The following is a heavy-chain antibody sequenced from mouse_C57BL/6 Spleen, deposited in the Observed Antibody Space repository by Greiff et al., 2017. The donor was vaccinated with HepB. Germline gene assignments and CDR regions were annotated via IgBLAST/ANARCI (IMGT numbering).Heavy chain of an antibody. CDR3: AREGYDYDGVAMDY. D-gene: IGHD2-4*01. CDR1: GYTFTSYW. Sequence: QVQLKQPGAELVKPGASVKLSCKASGYTFTSYWMHWVKQRPGQGLEWIGMIHPNSGSTNYNEKFKSKATLTVDKSSSTAYMQLSSLTSEDSAVYYCAREGYDYDGVAMDYWGQGTSVTVSS. J-gene: IGHJ4*01. V-gene: IGHV1-64*01. CDR2: IHPNSGST.